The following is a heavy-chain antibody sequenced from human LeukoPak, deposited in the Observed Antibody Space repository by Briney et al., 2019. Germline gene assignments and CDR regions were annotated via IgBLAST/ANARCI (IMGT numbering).Heavy chain of an antibody. CDR3: ARDRRLVRDRYNWFDP. CDR1: GYTFTGYY. D-gene: IGHD3-10*01. J-gene: IGHJ5*02. V-gene: IGHV1-2*02. Sequence: ASVKVSCKASGYTFTGYYMHWVRQALGQGLEWMGWINPNSGGTNYAQKFQGRVTMTRDTSISTAYMELSRLISDDTAVYYCARDRRLVRDRYNWFDPWGQGTLVTVSS. CDR2: INPNSGGT.